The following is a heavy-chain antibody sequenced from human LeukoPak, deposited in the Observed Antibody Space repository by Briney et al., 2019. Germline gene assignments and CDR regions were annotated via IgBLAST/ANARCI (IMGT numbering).Heavy chain of an antibody. CDR3: AKARYGSGSYSPFDY. D-gene: IGHD3-10*01. CDR1: GFTFSSYA. CDR2: ISGSGGST. V-gene: IGHV3-23*01. Sequence: GGSLRLSCAASGFTFSSYAMSWVRQAPGKGLEWVSAISGSGGSTHYADSVKGRFTISRDNSKNTLYLQMNSLRAEDTAVYYCAKARYGSGSYSPFDYWGQGTLVTASS. J-gene: IGHJ4*02.